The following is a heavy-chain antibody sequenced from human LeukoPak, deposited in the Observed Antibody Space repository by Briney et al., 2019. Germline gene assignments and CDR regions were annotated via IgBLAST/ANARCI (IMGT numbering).Heavy chain of an antibody. CDR3: ARGNGFWSGYYPDNWFDP. CDR1: GGSISSGGYY. D-gene: IGHD3-3*01. J-gene: IGHJ5*02. CDR2: IYYSGST. V-gene: IGHV4-31*03. Sequence: SQTLSLTCTVSGGSISSGGYYWSWIRQHPGKGLEWIGYIYYSGSTYYNPSLKSRVTISVDTSKNQFSLKLSSVTAADTALYYCARGNGFWSGYYPDNWFDPWGQGTLVTVSS.